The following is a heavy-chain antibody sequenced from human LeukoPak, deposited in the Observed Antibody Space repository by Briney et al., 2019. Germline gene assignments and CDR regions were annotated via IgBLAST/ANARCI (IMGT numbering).Heavy chain of an antibody. V-gene: IGHV3-66*01. CDR3: ARDRGGYEEGWFDP. J-gene: IGHJ5*02. Sequence: GGSLRLSCTASGFTVSSNYMSWVRQAPGKGLEWVSVIYSGGSTYYADSVKGRFTISRDNSKNTLYLQMNSLRAEDTAVYYCARDRGGYEEGWFDPWGQGTLVTVSS. CDR2: IYSGGST. D-gene: IGHD5-12*01. CDR1: GFTVSSNY.